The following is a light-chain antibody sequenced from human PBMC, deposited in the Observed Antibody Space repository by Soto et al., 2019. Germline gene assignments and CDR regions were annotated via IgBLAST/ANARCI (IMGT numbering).Light chain of an antibody. Sequence: DIVMTQSPLSLPVTPGEPASISCRSSQSLLHSDGYNYLDWYLQKPGQSPQLLISLASNRASGVPDRFSGSGSGTDFTLKISRVEAEDVGVYYCMQALQTPLTFGGGTKVEIK. CDR1: QSLLHSDGYNY. J-gene: IGKJ4*01. CDR2: LAS. CDR3: MQALQTPLT. V-gene: IGKV2-28*01.